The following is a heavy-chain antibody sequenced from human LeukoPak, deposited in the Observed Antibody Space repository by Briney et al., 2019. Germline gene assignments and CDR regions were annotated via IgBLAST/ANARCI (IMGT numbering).Heavy chain of an antibody. Sequence: TGGSLRLSCAASGFTVSSNYMSWVRQAPGKGLEWVSVIYSGGSTYYADSVKGRFTISRDNSKNTLYLQMNSLRAEDTAVYYCARDGDHDYSNSFDYWGQGTLVTVSS. CDR3: ARDGDHDYSNSFDY. J-gene: IGHJ4*02. CDR1: GFTVSSNY. V-gene: IGHV3-53*01. CDR2: IYSGGST. D-gene: IGHD4-11*01.